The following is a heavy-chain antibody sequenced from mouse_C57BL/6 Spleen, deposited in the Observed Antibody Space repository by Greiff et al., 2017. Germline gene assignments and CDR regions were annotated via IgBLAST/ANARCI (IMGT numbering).Heavy chain of an antibody. Sequence: VQLQQSGAELARPGASVKMSCKASGYTFTSYTMHWVKQRPGQGLAWIGYINPSSGYTKYNQKFKDKATLTADKSSSTAYMQLSSLTSEDSAVYYWARWGDYDGFDYWGQGTTLTVSS. CDR2: INPSSGYT. V-gene: IGHV1-4*01. J-gene: IGHJ2*01. CDR1: GYTFTSYT. D-gene: IGHD2-4*01. CDR3: ARWGDYDGFDY.